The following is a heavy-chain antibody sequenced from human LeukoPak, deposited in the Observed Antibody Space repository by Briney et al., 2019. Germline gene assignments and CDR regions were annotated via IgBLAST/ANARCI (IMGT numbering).Heavy chain of an antibody. CDR2: IYYSGST. D-gene: IGHD4-17*01. CDR3: ARDGYGDFYFDS. V-gene: IGHV4-59*01. Sequence: DPSETLSLTCTVSGGSISSYYWSWIRQPPGKGLEWIAYIYYSGSTNYNPSLKSRVTISVDTSKNQFSLKLNSVTAADTAVYYCARDGYGDFYFDSWGQGTLVTVSS. CDR1: GGSISSYY. J-gene: IGHJ4*02.